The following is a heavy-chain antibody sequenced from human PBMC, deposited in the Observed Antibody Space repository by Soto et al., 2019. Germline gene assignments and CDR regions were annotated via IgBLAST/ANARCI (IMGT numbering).Heavy chain of an antibody. D-gene: IGHD3-22*01. Sequence: QVQLVESGGGVVQPGRSVRLSCAASGFTFSSYGMHWVRQAPGKGLEWVAVIWYDGSNKYYANSVKGRFTISRDNSKNTMYLQMNSMRAEDTAVYYCARDRRRGGYPRLYYGMDVWGQGTTVTVSS. CDR3: ARDRRRGGYPRLYYGMDV. CDR1: GFTFSSYG. J-gene: IGHJ6*02. V-gene: IGHV3-33*01. CDR2: IWYDGSNK.